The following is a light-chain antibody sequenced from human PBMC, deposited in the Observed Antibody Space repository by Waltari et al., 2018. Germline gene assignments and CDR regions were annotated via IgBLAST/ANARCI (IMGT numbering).Light chain of an antibody. V-gene: IGLV10-54*04. CDR1: SNNVDHQG. CDR2: RNK. Sequence: QAGLIQPPSGSKTLRQTATLNSTGTSNNVDHQGAARLQPPQGHPPKLLFYRNKDRPSGISDRFTASRSGNTASLIITGLQPEDEADYYCSAWDSSLRAWVFGGGTKLTVL. J-gene: IGLJ3*02. CDR3: SAWDSSLRAWV.